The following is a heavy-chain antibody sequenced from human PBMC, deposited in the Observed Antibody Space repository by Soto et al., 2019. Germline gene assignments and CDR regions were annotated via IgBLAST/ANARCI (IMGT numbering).Heavy chain of an antibody. CDR1: GGTFSNFD. CDR3: ARAQTTVKTSPWFDP. CDR2: IIPIFGIT. V-gene: IGHV1-69*10. Sequence: GPPVKVSCKASGGTFSNFDINWVRQSPGQGLEWMGGIIPIFGITDYAQKFQGRVTITADKSTGTAYMELTGLRSEDTATYYCARAQTTVKTSPWFDPWGQGTLVTVSS. D-gene: IGHD4-17*01. J-gene: IGHJ5*02.